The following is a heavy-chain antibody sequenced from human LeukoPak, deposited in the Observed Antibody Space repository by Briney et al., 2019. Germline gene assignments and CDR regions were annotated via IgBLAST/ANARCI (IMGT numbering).Heavy chain of an antibody. V-gene: IGHV4-59*01. CDR2: IYYSGST. CDR3: ARDEVTGNYFDY. CDR1: GGSTSSYY. Sequence: SESLSLTCTVSGGSTSSYYWSWIRQPPGKGLEWIGYIYYSGSTNYNPSLKSRVAISVDTSKNQFSLKLSSVTAADTAVYYCARDEVTGNYFDYWGQGTLVTVSS. J-gene: IGHJ4*02.